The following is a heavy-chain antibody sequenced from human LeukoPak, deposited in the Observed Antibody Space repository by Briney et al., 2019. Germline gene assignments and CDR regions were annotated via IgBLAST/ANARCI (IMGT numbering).Heavy chain of an antibody. J-gene: IGHJ4*02. CDR3: ARDLPTHYDILTGYYRQPRFDY. D-gene: IGHD3-9*01. V-gene: IGHV4-34*01. CDR1: GGSFSGYY. Sequence: PSETLSLTCAVYGGSFSGYYWSWIRQPPGKGLEWIGEINHSGSTNYNPSLKSRVAISVDTSKNQFSLKLTSLTAADTAVYYCARDLPTHYDILTGYYRQPRFDYWGQGTLVTVSS. CDR2: INHSGST.